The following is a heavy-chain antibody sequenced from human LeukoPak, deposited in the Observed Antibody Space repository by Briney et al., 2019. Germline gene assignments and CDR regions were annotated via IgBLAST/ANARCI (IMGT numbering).Heavy chain of an antibody. CDR1: GGSFSGYY. CDR3: ARGTIVVVYYYYGMDV. J-gene: IGHJ6*02. CDR2: INHSGST. V-gene: IGHV4-34*01. Sequence: SETLSLTCAVYGGSFSGYYWSWIRQPPGKGLEWIGEINHSGSTNYNPSLKSRVTISVDTSKNQFSLKLSSVTTADTAVYYCARGTIVVVYYYYGMDVWGQGTTVTVSS. D-gene: IGHD2-15*01.